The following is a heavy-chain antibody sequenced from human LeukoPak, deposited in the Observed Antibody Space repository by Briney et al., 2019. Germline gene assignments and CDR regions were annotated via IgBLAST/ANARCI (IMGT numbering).Heavy chain of an antibody. CDR3: AKDLKRGIFGVVITHYYYYMDV. D-gene: IGHD3-3*01. CDR2: ISYDGSNK. J-gene: IGHJ6*03. V-gene: IGHV3-30-3*01. CDR1: GFTFSSYA. Sequence: GGSLRLSCAASGFTFSSYAMHWVRQAPGKGLEWVAVISYDGSNKYYADSVKGRFTISRDNSKNTLYLQMNSLRAEDTAVYYCAKDLKRGIFGVVITHYYYYMDVWGKGTTVTVSS.